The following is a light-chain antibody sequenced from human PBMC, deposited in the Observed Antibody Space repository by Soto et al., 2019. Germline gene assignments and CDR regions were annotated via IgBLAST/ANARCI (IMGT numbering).Light chain of an antibody. Sequence: QSALTQPASVSGSPRQSITISCTGASSDVGAYNYVSWYQQHPGKAPKLMIYDVSNRPSGVSNRFSGSKSGNTASLTISGLQAEDEADYYCSSYTISSTDVFGTGTKLTVL. J-gene: IGLJ1*01. CDR2: DVS. V-gene: IGLV2-14*01. CDR1: SSDVGAYNY. CDR3: SSYTISSTDV.